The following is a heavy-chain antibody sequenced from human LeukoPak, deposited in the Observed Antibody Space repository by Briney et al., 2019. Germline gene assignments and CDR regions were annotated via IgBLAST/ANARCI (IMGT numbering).Heavy chain of an antibody. D-gene: IGHD6-13*01. Sequence: PGGSLRLSCAASGFTFSSYGMHWVRQAPGKGLEWVAVISYDGSNKYYPDSVKGRFTISRDNSKNTLYLQMNSLRAEDTAVYYCAKDGSSSSGNYYYYYMDVWGKGTTVTVSS. J-gene: IGHJ6*03. CDR1: GFTFSSYG. CDR2: ISYDGSNK. V-gene: IGHV3-30*18. CDR3: AKDGSSSSGNYYYYYMDV.